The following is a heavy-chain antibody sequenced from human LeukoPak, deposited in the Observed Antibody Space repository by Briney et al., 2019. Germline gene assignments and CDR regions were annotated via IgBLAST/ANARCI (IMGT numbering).Heavy chain of an antibody. J-gene: IGHJ6*02. CDR3: ARDRYYDSRPSRQYGMDV. CDR1: GFTVSSNY. CDR2: IYSGGST. D-gene: IGHD3-22*01. V-gene: IGHV3-66*01. Sequence: GGSLRLSCAASGFTVSSNYMSWVRQAPGKGLEWVSVIYSGGSTYYADSVKGRFTISRDNSKNTLYLQMNSLRAEDTAVYYCARDRYYDSRPSRQYGMDVWGQGTTVTVSS.